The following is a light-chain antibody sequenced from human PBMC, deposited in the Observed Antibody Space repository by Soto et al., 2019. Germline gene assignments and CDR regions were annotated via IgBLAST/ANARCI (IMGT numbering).Light chain of an antibody. CDR3: GTCDSSMSAVV. Sequence: QSVLTQPPSVSAAPGQKVTISCSGSSSNIGNNYVAWYQQLPGTAPKILIYENNKRPSGIPDRFSGSKSGTSATLGITGRQTGDEADYYCGTCDSSMSAVVFGGGTKLTVL. CDR2: ENN. J-gene: IGLJ2*01. V-gene: IGLV1-51*02. CDR1: SSNIGNNY.